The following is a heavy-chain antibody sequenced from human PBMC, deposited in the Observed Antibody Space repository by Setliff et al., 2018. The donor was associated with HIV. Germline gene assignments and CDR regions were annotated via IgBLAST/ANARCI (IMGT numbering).Heavy chain of an antibody. CDR1: GGSFSGDS. CDR2: ITHSGGT. CDR3: ARKGWNAYEAFDY. D-gene: IGHD1-1*01. Sequence: KPSETLSLTCNVYGGSFSGDSWNWIRQPPGKGLEWIGEITHSGGTKYNPSLKSRVTISVDMSKNHFSLSLTSVTAADTAIYFCARKGWNAYEAFDYWGQGALVTV. J-gene: IGHJ4*02. V-gene: IGHV4-34*01.